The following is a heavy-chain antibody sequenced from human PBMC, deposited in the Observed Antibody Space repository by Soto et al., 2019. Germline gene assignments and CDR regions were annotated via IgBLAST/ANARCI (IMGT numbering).Heavy chain of an antibody. V-gene: IGHV1-18*01. J-gene: IGHJ6*02. CDR1: GYTFTSYG. D-gene: IGHD2-2*01. CDR3: ARLVVVPSSFHYYYDGMDV. Sequence: ASVKVSCKASGYTFTSYGISWVRQAPGQGLEWMGWISAYNGNTNYAQKLQGRVTMTTDTSTSTAYMELRSLRSDDTAVYYCARLVVVPSSFHYYYDGMDVWGQGTTVPVSS. CDR2: ISAYNGNT.